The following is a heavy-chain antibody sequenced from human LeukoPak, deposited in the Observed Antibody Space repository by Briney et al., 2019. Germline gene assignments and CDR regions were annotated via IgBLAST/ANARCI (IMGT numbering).Heavy chain of an antibody. Sequence: GGSLRLSCAASGFTFSSYSMNWVREAPGKGLEWVSSISSSSSYIYYADSVKGRFTISRDNAKNSLYLQMNSLRAEDTAVYYCARGWDSSGWNDYYYMDVWGKGTTVTVTS. CDR2: ISSSSSYI. CDR3: ARGWDSSGWNDYYYMDV. J-gene: IGHJ6*03. V-gene: IGHV3-21*01. CDR1: GFTFSSYS. D-gene: IGHD6-19*01.